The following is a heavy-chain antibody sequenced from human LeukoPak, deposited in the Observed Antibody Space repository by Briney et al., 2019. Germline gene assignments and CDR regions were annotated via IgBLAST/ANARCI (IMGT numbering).Heavy chain of an antibody. CDR3: ARDRGLDSSSLYDAFDI. CDR1: GFTFTTYN. V-gene: IGHV3-48*04. J-gene: IGHJ3*02. D-gene: IGHD6-13*01. CDR2: ISGRSSTI. Sequence: GGSLRLSCAASGFTFTTYNMNWVRQAPGKGLEWVSYISGRSSTIYYADSVKGRFTISRDNAKNSLYLQMNSLRAEDTAVYYCARDRGLDSSSLYDAFDIWGQGTMVTVSS.